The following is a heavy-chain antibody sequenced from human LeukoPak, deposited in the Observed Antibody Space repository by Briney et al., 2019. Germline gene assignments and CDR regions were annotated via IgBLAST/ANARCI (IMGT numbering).Heavy chain of an antibody. V-gene: IGHV1-8*01. J-gene: IGHJ6*02. CDR3: ARAAITTVTTSGGMDV. D-gene: IGHD4-17*01. Sequence: ASVKVSCKASGYTFTSYDINWVRQATGQGLEWMGWMNPNSGNTGYAQKFQGRVTMTRNTSISTAYMELSSLRSEDTAVYYCARAAITTVTTSGGMDVWGQGTTVTVSS. CDR2: MNPNSGNT. CDR1: GYTFTSYD.